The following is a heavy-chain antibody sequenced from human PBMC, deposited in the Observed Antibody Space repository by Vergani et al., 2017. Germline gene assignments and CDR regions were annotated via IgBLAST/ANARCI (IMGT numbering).Heavy chain of an antibody. CDR1: GYSFTSYW. V-gene: IGHV5-51*01. D-gene: IGHD6-19*01. J-gene: IGHJ6*02. CDR2: IYPGDSDT. CDR3: ARLESPGTSGWVMDV. Sequence: EVQLVQSGAEVKKPGESLKISCKGSGYSFTSYWIGWVRQMPGKGLEWMGIIYPGDSDTRYSPSFQGQVTISADKSISTSYLQWSSLKASDTAMYYCARLESPGTSGWVMDVWGQGTTVTVSS.